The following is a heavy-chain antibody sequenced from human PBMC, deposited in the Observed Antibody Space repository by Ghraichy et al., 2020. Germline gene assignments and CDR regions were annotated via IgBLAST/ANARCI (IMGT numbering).Heavy chain of an antibody. J-gene: IGHJ4*02. CDR2: IKQDGSEK. V-gene: IGHV3-7*01. D-gene: IGHD3-10*01. CDR1: GFTFSSYW. Sequence: GGSLRLSCAASGFTFSSYWMSWVRQAPGKGLEWVANIKQDGSEKYYVDSVKGRFTISRDNAKNSLYLQMNSLRAEDTAVYYSAREGEYGSGSYVDYWGQGTLVTVSS. CDR3: AREGEYGSGSYVDY.